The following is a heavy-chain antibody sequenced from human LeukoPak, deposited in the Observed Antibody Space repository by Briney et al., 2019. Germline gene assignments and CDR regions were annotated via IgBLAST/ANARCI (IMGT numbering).Heavy chain of an antibody. J-gene: IGHJ6*03. CDR2: MNPNRGNT. CDR1: GYSFTSHD. CDR3: ARGLRITMVSDTGEGTLSYYYMDV. V-gene: IGHV1-8*01. D-gene: IGHD3-10*01. Sequence: GASVKVTCKASGYSFTSHDINWVRQATGQGLEWMGWMNPNRGNTGYAQKFQGRVTMTRNTSISTAYMELSSLRSEDTAVYYCARGLRITMVSDTGEGTLSYYYMDVWGKGTTVTVSS.